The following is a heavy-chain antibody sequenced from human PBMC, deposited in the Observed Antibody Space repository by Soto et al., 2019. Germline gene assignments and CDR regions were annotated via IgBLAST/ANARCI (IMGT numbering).Heavy chain of an antibody. Sequence: SETLSLTCAVYGGSFSGYYWSWIRQPPGKGLEWIGYIYYSGSTNYNPSLKSRVTISVDTSKNQFSLKLSSVTAADTAVYYCARRYGDCFDYWGQGTLVTVSS. CDR1: GGSFSGYY. D-gene: IGHD4-17*01. J-gene: IGHJ4*02. CDR2: IYYSGST. V-gene: IGHV4-59*08. CDR3: ARRYGDCFDY.